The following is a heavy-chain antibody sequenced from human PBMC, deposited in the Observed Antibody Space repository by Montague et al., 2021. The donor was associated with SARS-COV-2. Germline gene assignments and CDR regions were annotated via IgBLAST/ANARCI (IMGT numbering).Heavy chain of an antibody. CDR1: GDSISNYS. Sequence: SETLSLTCSVSGDSISNYSWSWIRQSPGKGLEWIGYIYYSGSTNSNPSLTSRVTISVDTSKHQFSLKLSSVTATDTDVYYCASFPTSYYYDSKAAPATPDAFDIWGQGTMVTVSS. J-gene: IGHJ3*02. CDR3: ASFPTSYYYDSKAAPATPDAFDI. V-gene: IGHV4-59*08. CDR2: IYYSGST. D-gene: IGHD3-22*01.